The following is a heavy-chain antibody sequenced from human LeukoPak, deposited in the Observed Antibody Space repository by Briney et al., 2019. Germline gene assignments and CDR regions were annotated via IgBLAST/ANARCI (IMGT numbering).Heavy chain of an antibody. Sequence: GGSLRLSCAASGFTLSSYAMHWVRQAPGKGLEWVAVISYDGNNQYYADSVKGRFTISRDNSKNTLYVQMNSLRTEDTAVYYCAREPFATVGFDYWGQGTLVTVSS. CDR1: GFTLSSYA. CDR3: AREPFATVGFDY. J-gene: IGHJ4*02. CDR2: ISYDGNNQ. D-gene: IGHD4-23*01. V-gene: IGHV3-30*04.